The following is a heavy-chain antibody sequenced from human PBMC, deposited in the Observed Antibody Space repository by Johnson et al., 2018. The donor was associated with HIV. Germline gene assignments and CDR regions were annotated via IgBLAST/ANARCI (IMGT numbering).Heavy chain of an antibody. CDR3: ARDQHDSYELSGYLTRPRAFDV. V-gene: IGHV3-7*05. CDR2: IKQDGSEK. J-gene: IGHJ3*01. CDR1: GFTFSRYW. Sequence: VQLVESGGGLVQPGGSLRLSCVVSGFTFSRYWMSWVRQAPGKGLEWVANIKQDGSEKQYVDSVKGRFTISRDNAKNSLYLQMNSLRAEDTAVYYCARDQHDSYELSGYLTRPRAFDVWGQGTMVTVSS. D-gene: IGHD5-18*01.